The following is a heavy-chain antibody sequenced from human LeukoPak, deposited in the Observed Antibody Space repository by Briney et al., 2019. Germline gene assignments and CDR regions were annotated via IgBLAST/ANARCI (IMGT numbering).Heavy chain of an antibody. V-gene: IGHV5-10-1*01. J-gene: IGHJ4*02. CDR2: IDPSDSYT. CDR1: GYIFTSYW. CDR3: AGPRYDILTGYYNDPFDY. Sequence: GASLQLSCQGSGYIFTSYWISWVRQMPGKSLEWMGRIDPSDSYTNYSPSFQGHVTISADKSISTAYLQWSSLKASDTAMYYCAGPRYDILTGYYNDPFDYWGQGTLVTVSS. D-gene: IGHD3-9*01.